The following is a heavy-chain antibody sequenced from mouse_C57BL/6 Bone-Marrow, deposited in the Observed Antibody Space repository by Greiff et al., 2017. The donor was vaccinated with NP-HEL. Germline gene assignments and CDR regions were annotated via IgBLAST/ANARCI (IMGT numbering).Heavy chain of an antibody. CDR3: ARAYDGYCWYFDV. CDR2: LNYDGSST. V-gene: IGHV5-16*01. D-gene: IGHD2-3*01. Sequence: EVQRVESEGGLVQPGSSMKLSCTASGFTFSDYYMACVRQVPEKGLECVANLNYDGSSTYYLDSLKSRFIISRDNAKNILYMQMSSLKSEDTATYYCARAYDGYCWYFDVWGTGTTVTVSS. CDR1: GFTFSDYY. J-gene: IGHJ1*03.